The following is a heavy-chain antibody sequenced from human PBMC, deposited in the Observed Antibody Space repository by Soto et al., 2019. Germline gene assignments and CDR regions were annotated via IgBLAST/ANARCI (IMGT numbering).Heavy chain of an antibody. CDR3: AKGEKWGNCDCSGYSS. Sequence: QVQLVESGGGVVQPGRSLRLSCAASGFTFSSYGIHWVRQAPGKGLELVAVISFDGTNKDYADSVKGRFTISRNNSKNTLYLQLNGLGAEDTVIYYCAKGEKWGNCDCSGYSSWGQGTLVTVSS. V-gene: IGHV3-30*18. CDR1: GFTFSSYG. D-gene: IGHD1-1*01. CDR2: ISFDGTNK. J-gene: IGHJ5*02.